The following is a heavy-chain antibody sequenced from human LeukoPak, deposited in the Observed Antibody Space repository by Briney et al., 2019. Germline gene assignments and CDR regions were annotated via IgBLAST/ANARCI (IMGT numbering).Heavy chain of an antibody. CDR1: GGSFSGYY. D-gene: IGHD3-22*01. J-gene: IGHJ4*02. CDR2: INHSGST. CDR3: ARATRHYDSSGSPTKFDY. Sequence: SETLSLTCAVYGGSFSGYYWSWIRQPPGKGLEWIGEINHSGSTNYNPSLKSRVTISVDTSKNQFSLKLSSVTAADTAVYYCARATRHYDSSGSPTKFDYWGQGTLVTVSS. V-gene: IGHV4-34*01.